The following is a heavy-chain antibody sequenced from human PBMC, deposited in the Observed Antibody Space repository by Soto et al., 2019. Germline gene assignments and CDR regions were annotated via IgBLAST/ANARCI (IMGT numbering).Heavy chain of an antibody. CDR1: GYTFTSYD. D-gene: IGHD6-6*01. Sequence: ASVKVSCKASGYTFTSYDINWVRQATGQGLEWMGWMNPNSGNTGYAQKFQGRVTMTRNTSISTAYMELSSLRSEDMAMYYCARSYISSYYWFDPWGQGTLVTVSS. CDR3: ARSYISSYYWFDP. CDR2: MNPNSGNT. J-gene: IGHJ5*02. V-gene: IGHV1-8*01.